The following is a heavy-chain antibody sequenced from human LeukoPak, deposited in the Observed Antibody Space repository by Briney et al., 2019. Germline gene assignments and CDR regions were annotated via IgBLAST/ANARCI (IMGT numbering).Heavy chain of an antibody. Sequence: ASVTVSFTASGYTFTDYTMHWLRQAPGQRLDWMGWINGGSGYTKYSPEFQGRVTITRDTSASTAYMELSSLRSEDTAVYYCANPRYDSSGYYYVDLGQGTLVTVSS. J-gene: IGHJ4*02. CDR3: ANPRYDSSGYYYVD. CDR1: GYTFTDYT. V-gene: IGHV1-3*01. CDR2: INGGSGYT. D-gene: IGHD3-22*01.